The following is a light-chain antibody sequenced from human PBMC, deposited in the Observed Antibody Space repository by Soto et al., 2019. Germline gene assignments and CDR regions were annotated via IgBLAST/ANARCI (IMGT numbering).Light chain of an antibody. V-gene: IGKV1-5*01. Sequence: DIQMTQYHSTLSASVGDRVTITCRASQSISNWLAWYQQKPGKAPKLLIYDASSLERGVPSRFSGSGSETDFTLTISSLQPDDFATYYCQQYDSYSSWTFGHGTRLEIK. J-gene: IGKJ5*01. CDR2: DAS. CDR3: QQYDSYSSWT. CDR1: QSISNW.